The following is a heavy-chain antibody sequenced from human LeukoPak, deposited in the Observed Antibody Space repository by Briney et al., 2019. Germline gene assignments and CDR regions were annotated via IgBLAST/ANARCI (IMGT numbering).Heavy chain of an antibody. J-gene: IGHJ4*02. CDR3: ARGYLGIAIIFDY. CDR2: IKADGSEK. V-gene: IGHV3-7*01. CDR1: GFTFSSSW. Sequence: GGSLRLSRAASGFTFSSSWMSWVRQAPGKGLEWVANIKADGSEKYYVDSVKGRFTISRDNAKNSLYLQMNSLRAEDTAVYYCARGYLGIAIIFDYWGQGILVTVSS. D-gene: IGHD3-16*01.